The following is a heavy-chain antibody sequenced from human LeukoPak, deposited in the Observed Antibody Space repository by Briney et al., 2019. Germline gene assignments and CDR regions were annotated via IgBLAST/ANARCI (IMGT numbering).Heavy chain of an antibody. J-gene: IGHJ4*02. Sequence: SETLSLTCAVYGGSFSAYYWSWIRQPPEKGLEWIGEINHSGSTNYNPSFKSRVTMSVDTSKNQFSLKLTSVTAADTAVYYCAHDGFATGVSTAIGYWGQGTLVTVSS. D-gene: IGHD5-18*01. V-gene: IGHV4-34*01. CDR2: INHSGST. CDR3: AHDGFATGVSTAIGY. CDR1: GGSFSAYY.